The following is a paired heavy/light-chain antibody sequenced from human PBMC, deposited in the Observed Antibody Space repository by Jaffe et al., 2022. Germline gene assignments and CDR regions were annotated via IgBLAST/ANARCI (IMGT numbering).Heavy chain of an antibody. V-gene: IGHV3-74*01. CDR1: GFTFGSYW. CDR2: IESDGSST. J-gene: IGHJ3*02. Sequence: EEQMVESGGGLVQPGGSLRLSCAASGFTFGSYWMHWVRQAPGKGLVWVSRIESDGSSTTYADSVKGRFTISRDNAKSTLYLQMNSLRAEDTAVYYCARGYSATITRAFDIWGQGTMVTVSS. CDR3: ARGYSATITRAFDI. D-gene: IGHD3-10*01.
Light chain of an antibody. J-gene: IGLJ3*02. CDR3: ATWDDKLNVWV. V-gene: IGLV1-44*01. CDR2: SNN. Sequence: QSVLTQPPSASGTPGQRVTISCSGSSSNVGGNTVNWYQQLPGSAPKLLIYSNNQRPSGVPDRVSGSKSGTSASLAISGLQSEDEADYYCATWDDKLNVWVFGGGTKLTVL. CDR1: SSNVGGNT.